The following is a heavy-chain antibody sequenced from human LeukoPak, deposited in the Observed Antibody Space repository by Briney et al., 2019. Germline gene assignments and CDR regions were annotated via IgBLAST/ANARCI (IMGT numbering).Heavy chain of an antibody. CDR1: GGSISNYY. J-gene: IGHJ3*02. V-gene: IGHV4-59*01. D-gene: IGHD3-9*01. CDR3: ARGGGIFSVAFDI. CDR2: IFYSGST. Sequence: PSETLSLTCTVSGGSISNYYWSWIRQPPGRGLEWIGYIFYSGSTNYNPSLKSRVTISVDTSKNQFSLKLTSVTAVDTAVYYCARGGGIFSVAFDIWGQGTMVTVSS.